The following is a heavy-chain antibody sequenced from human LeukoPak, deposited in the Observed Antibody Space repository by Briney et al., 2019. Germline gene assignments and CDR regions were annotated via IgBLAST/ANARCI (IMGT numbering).Heavy chain of an antibody. Sequence: SVKVSCKTSGGTFTSYAITWVRQAPGRGLEWMGKIIPISGTTNYAQKFQGRVTFTSDESTSTAYMELSSLRSEDTALYYCARKLRLGGNWLDPWGQGTLVTVSS. CDR1: GGTFTSYA. CDR2: IIPISGTT. J-gene: IGHJ5*02. V-gene: IGHV1-69*13. D-gene: IGHD1-26*01. CDR3: ARKLRLGGNWLDP.